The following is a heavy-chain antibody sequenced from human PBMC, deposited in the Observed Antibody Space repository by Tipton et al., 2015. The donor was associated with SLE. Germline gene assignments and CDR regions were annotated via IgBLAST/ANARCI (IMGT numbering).Heavy chain of an antibody. D-gene: IGHD3-22*01. CDR3: ARGDSSGYYPTDLDY. J-gene: IGHJ4*02. V-gene: IGHV4-34*01. CDR1: GGSFSGYY. Sequence: TLSLTCAVYGGSFSGYYWSWIRQPPGKGLEWIGEINHSGSTNYNPSLKSRVTISVDTSKNQFSLKLSSVTAADTAVYYCARGDSSGYYPTDLDYWGQGTLVTVSS. CDR2: INHSGST.